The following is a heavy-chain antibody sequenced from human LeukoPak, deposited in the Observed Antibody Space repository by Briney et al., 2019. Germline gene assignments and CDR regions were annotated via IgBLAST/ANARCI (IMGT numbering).Heavy chain of an antibody. Sequence: GGSLRLSCAASGFTFSTYWMSWVRQAPGKGLEWVANIKQDGSEKYYVDSVKGRFTISRDSAKNSLYLQMNSLRAEDTAMYYCARDSTGNDYWGQGTLVTVSS. CDR2: IKQDGSEK. D-gene: IGHD1-1*01. V-gene: IGHV3-7*01. J-gene: IGHJ4*02. CDR3: ARDSTGNDY. CDR1: GFTFSTYW.